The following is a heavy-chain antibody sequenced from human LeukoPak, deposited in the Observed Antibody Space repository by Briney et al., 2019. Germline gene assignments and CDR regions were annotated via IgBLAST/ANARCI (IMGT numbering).Heavy chain of an antibody. Sequence: ASVKVSCKASGYTFTSYAMHWVRQAPGQRLEWMGWINAGNGNTKYSQKFQGRVTMTTDTSTSTAYMDLRSLRSDDTAVYYCARYGDNDYVWGSHRYTSFDYWGQGTLVTVSS. D-gene: IGHD3-16*02. CDR3: ARYGDNDYVWGSHRYTSFDY. J-gene: IGHJ4*02. V-gene: IGHV1-3*01. CDR2: INAGNGNT. CDR1: GYTFTSYA.